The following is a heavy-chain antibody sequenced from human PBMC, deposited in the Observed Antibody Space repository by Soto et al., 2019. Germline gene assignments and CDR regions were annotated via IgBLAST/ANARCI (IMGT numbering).Heavy chain of an antibody. CDR2: INPSGST. CDR1: GGCFRGYC. Sequence: QVQLQQWGAGLLKPSETLSLTCAVDGGCFRGYCWSRIRQPPGKGLERIGEINPSGSTNYTPSLKSRVTMSGDTPKNQFSLKLTSVNAADTAVYYCARGRDGGAANWGQGTLVTVSS. D-gene: IGHD4-17*01. CDR3: ARGRDGGAAN. J-gene: IGHJ4*02. V-gene: IGHV4-34*01.